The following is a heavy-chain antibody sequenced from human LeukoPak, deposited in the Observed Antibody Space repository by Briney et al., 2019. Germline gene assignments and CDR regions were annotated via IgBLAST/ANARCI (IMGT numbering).Heavy chain of an antibody. J-gene: IGHJ2*01. CDR3: ARVYYSNSYDYWYFDL. V-gene: IGHV4-4*02. CDR1: GGSISSSNW. CDR2: IYHSGST. D-gene: IGHD6-13*01. Sequence: SETLSLTCAVSGGSISSSNWWSWVRQPPGKGLEWIGEIYHSGSTNYNPSLKSRVTISVDTSKNQFSLKLCSVTAADTAVYYCARVYYSNSYDYWYFDLWGRGTLVTVSS.